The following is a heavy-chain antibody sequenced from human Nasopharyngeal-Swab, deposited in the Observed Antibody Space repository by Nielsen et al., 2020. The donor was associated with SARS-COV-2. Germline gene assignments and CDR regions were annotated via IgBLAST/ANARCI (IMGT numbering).Heavy chain of an antibody. Sequence: WIRQPPGKGLEWVSSISSSSSYIYYADSVKGRFTIFRDNAKNSLYLQMNSLRAEDTAVYYCARDLDYYGSGTNGMDVWGQGTTVTVSS. J-gene: IGHJ6*02. D-gene: IGHD3-10*01. CDR2: ISSSSSYI. CDR3: ARDLDYYGSGTNGMDV. V-gene: IGHV3-21*01.